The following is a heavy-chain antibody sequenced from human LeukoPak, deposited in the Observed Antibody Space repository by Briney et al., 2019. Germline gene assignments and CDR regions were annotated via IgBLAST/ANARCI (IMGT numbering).Heavy chain of an antibody. CDR3: ARVGTHYYDSSGYYYDFDY. CDR2: ISAYNGNI. CDR1: GYIFTRYG. V-gene: IGHV1-18*01. Sequence: ASVKVSCKASGYIFTRYGISWVRQAPGQGLEWMGWISAYNGNINYAWKLQGRVTMTTDTSTSTAYMELRSLRSDDTAVYYCARVGTHYYDSSGYYYDFDYWGQGTLVTVSS. D-gene: IGHD3-22*01. J-gene: IGHJ4*02.